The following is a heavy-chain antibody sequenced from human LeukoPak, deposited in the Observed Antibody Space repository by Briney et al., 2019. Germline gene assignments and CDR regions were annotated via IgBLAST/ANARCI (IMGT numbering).Heavy chain of an antibody. Sequence: SETLSLTCAVYGGSFSGYYWSWIRQPPGKGLEWIGEINHSGSTNYNPSLKSRVTISVDTSMNQLSLKLSSVTAADTAVYYCARGYSTFDYWGQGTLVTVSS. CDR2: INHSGST. J-gene: IGHJ4*02. V-gene: IGHV4-34*01. CDR3: ARGYSTFDY. CDR1: GGSFSGYY. D-gene: IGHD4-11*01.